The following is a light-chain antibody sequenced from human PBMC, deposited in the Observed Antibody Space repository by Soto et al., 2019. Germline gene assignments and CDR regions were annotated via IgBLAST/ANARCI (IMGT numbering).Light chain of an antibody. V-gene: IGKV3-15*01. CDR3: QQYHNWPPIT. J-gene: IGKJ5*01. Sequence: EIVMTQSPASLSVSPGDIATLSCRASQSVATDLAWYQQTPGQAPRILIYDSSTRATSIPPRFSGSGSGTEFTLTITRLQSEDFAIYYCQQYHNWPPITFVQGTRLETK. CDR1: QSVATD. CDR2: DSS.